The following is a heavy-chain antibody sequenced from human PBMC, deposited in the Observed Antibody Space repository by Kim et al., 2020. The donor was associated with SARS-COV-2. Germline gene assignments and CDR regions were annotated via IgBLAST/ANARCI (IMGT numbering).Heavy chain of an antibody. D-gene: IGHD3-10*01. V-gene: IGHV1-3*01. J-gene: IGHJ6*02. CDR3: ARGRVYYYYGMDV. Sequence: SSQKFQGRDTITRDTSAGTAYMELSSLRSEDTAVYYCARGRVYYYYGMDVWGQGTTVTVSS.